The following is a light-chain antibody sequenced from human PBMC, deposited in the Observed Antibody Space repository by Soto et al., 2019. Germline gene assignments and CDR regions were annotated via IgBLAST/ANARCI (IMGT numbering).Light chain of an antibody. CDR2: DVS. Sequence: QSVLTQPASVSGSPGQSITISCTGTSSDVGGYSFVSWYQQHPGKAPKLMIYDVSNRPSGVSNLFSGYKSGNTASLTISGLQAEDDADYYCSSYTSSSTLVVFGGGTKLTVL. CDR3: SSYTSSSTLVV. J-gene: IGLJ2*01. CDR1: SSDVGGYSF. V-gene: IGLV2-14*01.